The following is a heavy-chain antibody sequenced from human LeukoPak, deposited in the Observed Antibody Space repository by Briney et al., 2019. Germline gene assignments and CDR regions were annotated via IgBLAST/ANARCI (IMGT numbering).Heavy chain of an antibody. J-gene: IGHJ4*02. Sequence: GGSLRLSCAASGFTFSSYAMSWVRQAPGKGLEWVSAISGSGGSTYYADSVKGRFTISRDNSKNTLYLQMNSLRAEDTAVYYCAKRPWGTAPVTMYFDYWGQGTLVTVSS. CDR3: AKRPWGTAPVTMYFDY. CDR2: ISGSGGST. CDR1: GFTFSSYA. D-gene: IGHD4-17*01. V-gene: IGHV3-23*01.